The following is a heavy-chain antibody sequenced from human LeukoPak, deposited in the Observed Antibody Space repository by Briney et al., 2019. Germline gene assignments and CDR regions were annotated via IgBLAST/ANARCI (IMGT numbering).Heavy chain of an antibody. CDR2: IYYSGST. CDR3: TRNYDSSGYTTFGY. D-gene: IGHD3-22*01. J-gene: IGHJ4*02. V-gene: IGHV4-59*01. Sequence: SETLSLTCTVSGGSISTYYWSWIRQPPGKGLKWIGHIYYSGSTNYNPSLKSRVTIAVDTSKNHFSLKLSSVTAADTAVYYCTRNYDSSGYTTFGYWGRGTLVTVSS. CDR1: GGSISTYY.